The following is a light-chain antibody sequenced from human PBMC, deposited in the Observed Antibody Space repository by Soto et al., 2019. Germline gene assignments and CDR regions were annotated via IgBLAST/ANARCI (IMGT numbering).Light chain of an antibody. CDR1: QGLLHINGNKY. J-gene: IGKJ4*01. CDR2: LAS. CDR3: MQALQPPLS. Sequence: DIVMTQSPLSLSVTPGEPASISCCSSQGLLHINGNKYLDWYVQKPGQSPQLLIHLASNRASGVPDRFSGTGSGTYFTLKISRMEAGDVGVYYCMQALQPPLSFGGGTRLEIK. V-gene: IGKV2-28*01.